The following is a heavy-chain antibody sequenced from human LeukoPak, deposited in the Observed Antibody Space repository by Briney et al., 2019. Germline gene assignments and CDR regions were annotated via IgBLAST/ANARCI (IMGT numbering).Heavy chain of an antibody. Sequence: ASVKVSCKASGYTFTGYYIHWVRQAPGQGLEWMGWINPNSGGTNYAQTSQGRVTMTRDTSITTAYMELSSLRSDNTAVYYCARLRDSSSYYFDYWGQGTLVTVSS. V-gene: IGHV1-2*02. J-gene: IGHJ4*02. CDR2: INPNSGGT. CDR3: ARLRDSSSYYFDY. CDR1: GYTFTGYY.